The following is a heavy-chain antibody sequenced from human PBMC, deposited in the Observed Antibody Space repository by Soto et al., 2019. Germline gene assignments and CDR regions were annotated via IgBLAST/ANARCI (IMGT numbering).Heavy chain of an antibody. J-gene: IGHJ4*02. Sequence: SETLSLICAVSGYSISSGYYWGWIRQPPGKGLEWIGSIYHSGSTYYNPSLKSRVTISGETSKNHFSLRLKPATAAGTAVYYCARGTNWDRGVFDYWGQGTLVTVS. CDR3: ARGTNWDRGVFDY. V-gene: IGHV4-38-2*01. D-gene: IGHD7-27*01. CDR1: GYSISSGYY. CDR2: IYHSGST.